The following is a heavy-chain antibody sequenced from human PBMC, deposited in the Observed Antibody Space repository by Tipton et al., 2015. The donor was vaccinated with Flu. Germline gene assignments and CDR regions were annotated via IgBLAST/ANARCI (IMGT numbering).Heavy chain of an antibody. Sequence: TLSLTCTVSGGSISSGDYYWGWIRQHPGKGLEWIGYIYYSGVTYYNPSLKSRLSISVDTSKNQFSLNMKSVTAADMAVYYCARRDYTNYVSDPKSWFDPWGQGTLVAVSS. J-gene: IGHJ5*02. D-gene: IGHD4-11*01. CDR2: IYYSGVT. V-gene: IGHV4-31*03. CDR3: ARRDYTNYVSDPKSWFDP. CDR1: GGSISSGDYY.